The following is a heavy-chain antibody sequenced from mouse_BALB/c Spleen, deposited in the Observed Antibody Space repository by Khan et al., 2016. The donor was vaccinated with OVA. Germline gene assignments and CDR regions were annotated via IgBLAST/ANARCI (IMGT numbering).Heavy chain of an antibody. CDR2: IWAGGST. Sequence: QVQLKESGPGLVAPSQSLSLTCTVSGFSLTNYGVHWVRQPPGKGLEWLGLIWAGGSTNYNSALMSRLSINKDNSKSQVFLKMNSLQTDDTAMYYCARDCGSSDEYFDVWGAGTTVTVSS. CDR3: ARDCGSSDEYFDV. J-gene: IGHJ1*01. D-gene: IGHD1-1*01. V-gene: IGHV2-9*02. CDR1: GFSLTNYG.